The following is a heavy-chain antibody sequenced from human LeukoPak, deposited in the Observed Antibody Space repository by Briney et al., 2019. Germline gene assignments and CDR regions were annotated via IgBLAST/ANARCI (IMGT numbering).Heavy chain of an antibody. CDR1: GGSFSGYY. V-gene: IGHV4-34*01. J-gene: IGHJ4*02. Sequence: SETLSLTCAVYGGSFSGYYWSWIRQPPGKGLEWIGEINHSGSTNYNPSLKSRVTISVDTSKKQFSLKLSSVTAADTAVYYCARDHYYYDSTGYYYLDYWGQGTLVTVSS. D-gene: IGHD3-22*01. CDR3: ARDHYYYDSTGYYYLDY. CDR2: INHSGST.